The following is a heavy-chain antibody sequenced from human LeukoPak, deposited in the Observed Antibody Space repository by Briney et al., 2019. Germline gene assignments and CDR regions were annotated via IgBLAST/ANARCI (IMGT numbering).Heavy chain of an antibody. V-gene: IGHV7-4-1*02. D-gene: IGHD2-15*01. CDR1: GYTFTSYA. J-gene: IGHJ6*03. CDR2: INTNTGNP. CDR3: ARARYCSGGSCYQDYYYYMDV. Sequence: ASVKVSCKASGYTFTSYAMNWVRQAPGQGLEWMGWINTNTGNPTYAQGFTGRFVFSLDTSVSTAYLQISSLKAEDTAVYYCARARYCSGGSCYQDYYYYMDVWGKGTTVTVSS.